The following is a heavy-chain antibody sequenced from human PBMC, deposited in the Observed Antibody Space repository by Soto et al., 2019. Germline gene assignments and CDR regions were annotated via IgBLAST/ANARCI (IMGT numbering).Heavy chain of an antibody. CDR1: GFTFSSYG. Sequence: QVQLVESGGGVVQPGRSLRLSCAASGFTFSSYGMHWVRQAPGKGLEWVAVISYDGSNKYYADSVKGRFTISRDNSKNTLYLQMNSLRAEDTAVYYCAKVNVWIAARPEGRYYYYYGMDVWGQGTTVTVSS. D-gene: IGHD6-6*01. V-gene: IGHV3-30*18. J-gene: IGHJ6*02. CDR3: AKVNVWIAARPEGRYYYYYGMDV. CDR2: ISYDGSNK.